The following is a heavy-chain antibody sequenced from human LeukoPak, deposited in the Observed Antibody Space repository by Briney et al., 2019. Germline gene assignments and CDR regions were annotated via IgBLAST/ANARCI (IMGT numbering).Heavy chain of an antibody. D-gene: IGHD3-10*01. V-gene: IGHV1-18*01. Sequence: ASVKVSCKASGYTFTNYGISWVRQAPGQGLEWMGWISANNGNTNYAQKLQGRVTMTTDTSTSTAYMELRSLRSDDTAVYHCARIRRGVIQSDFDYWGQGTLVTVSS. J-gene: IGHJ4*02. CDR1: GYTFTNYG. CDR2: ISANNGNT. CDR3: ARIRRGVIQSDFDY.